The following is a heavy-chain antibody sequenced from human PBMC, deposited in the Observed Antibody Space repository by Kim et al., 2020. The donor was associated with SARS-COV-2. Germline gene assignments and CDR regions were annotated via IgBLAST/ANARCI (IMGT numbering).Heavy chain of an antibody. CDR2: IFHSGSP. D-gene: IGHD3-3*01. V-gene: IGHV4-30-2*01. J-gene: IGHJ3*02. Sequence: SETLSLTCAVSGGSISSGGYSWSWIRQPPGKGLEWIGYIFHSGSPYYNTSPKSRVTMSVDRTKNQFSLKLRSVTAADTAVYYSARNTMFTYPTLDAFDI. CDR3: ARNTMFTYPTLDAFDI. CDR1: GGSISSGGYS.